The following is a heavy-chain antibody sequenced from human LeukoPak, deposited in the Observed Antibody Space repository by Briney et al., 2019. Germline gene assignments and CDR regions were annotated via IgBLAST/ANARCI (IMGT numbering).Heavy chain of an antibody. CDR2: IYYSGST. J-gene: IGHJ5*02. V-gene: IGHV4-30-4*08. D-gene: IGHD2-2*01. Sequence: SETLSLTCTVSGGSISSGDYYWSWIRQPPGKGLEWIGYIYYSGSTYYNPSLKSRVTVSVDTSKNQFSLKLSSVTAADTAVYYCARFDCSSTSCARGWFDPWGQGTLVTVSS. CDR1: GGSISSGDYY. CDR3: ARFDCSSTSCARGWFDP.